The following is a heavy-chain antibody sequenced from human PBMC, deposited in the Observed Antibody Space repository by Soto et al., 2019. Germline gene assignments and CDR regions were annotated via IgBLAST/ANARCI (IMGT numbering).Heavy chain of an antibody. CDR1: GFTFSSYV. CDR2: IIVSGGST. CDR3: AKDTGPMLYDY. D-gene: IGHD2-2*01. Sequence: GGSLRLSCAASGFTFSSYVMSWVRQAPGKGLEWVSTIIVSGGSTYYADSVKGRFTISRDNSKNTLYLQMNSLRAEDTALYYCAKDTGPMLYDYWGRGTLVTLSS. V-gene: IGHV3-23*01. J-gene: IGHJ4*02.